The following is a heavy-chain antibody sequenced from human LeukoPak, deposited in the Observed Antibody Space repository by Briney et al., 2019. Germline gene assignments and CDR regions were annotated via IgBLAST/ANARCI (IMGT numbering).Heavy chain of an antibody. D-gene: IGHD4-17*01. J-gene: IGHJ3*02. CDR3: ARAGDYGDYLGAFDI. V-gene: IGHV1-2*02. CDR1: GYTFTGYY. Sequence: ASVNVSCMASGYTFTGYYMHWVRQAPAQGLEWMGWINPNSGGTNYAQKFQGRVTMTRDTSISTAYMELSRLRSDDTAVYYCARAGDYGDYLGAFDIWGQGTMVTVSS. CDR2: INPNSGGT.